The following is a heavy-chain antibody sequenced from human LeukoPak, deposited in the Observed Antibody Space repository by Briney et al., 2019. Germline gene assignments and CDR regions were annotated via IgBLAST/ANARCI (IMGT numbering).Heavy chain of an antibody. CDR1: GFTFSSYS. D-gene: IGHD2-2*02. V-gene: IGHV3-21*01. J-gene: IGHJ4*02. Sequence: GGSLRLSCAASGFTFSSYSMNWVRQAPGKGLEWVSSISSSSSYIYYADSVKGRFTISRDNAKNSLYLQMNSLRAEDTAVYYCARDWDGYCSSTSCYRTPDYWGQGTLVTVSS. CDR2: ISSSSSYI. CDR3: ARDWDGYCSSTSCYRTPDY.